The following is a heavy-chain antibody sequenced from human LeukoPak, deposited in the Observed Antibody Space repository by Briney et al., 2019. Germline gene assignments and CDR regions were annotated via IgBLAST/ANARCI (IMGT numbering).Heavy chain of an antibody. CDR1: GFTFSSYS. CDR2: ISSSSSTI. V-gene: IGHV3-48*01. J-gene: IGHJ6*03. D-gene: IGHD2-2*01. Sequence: PGGSLRLSCAASGFTFSSYSMNWVRQAPGKGLEWVSYISSSSSTIYYEDSVKGRFTISRDNAKNSLYLQMNSLRAEDTAVYYCARKPHPGRFCSSTSCPYYYMDVWGKGTTVTVSS. CDR3: ARKPHPGRFCSSTSCPYYYMDV.